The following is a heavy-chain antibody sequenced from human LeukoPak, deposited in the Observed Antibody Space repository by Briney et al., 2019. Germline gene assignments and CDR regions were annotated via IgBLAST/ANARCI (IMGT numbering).Heavy chain of an antibody. CDR2: ISAYNGNT. CDR1: GYTFTSYY. D-gene: IGHD2-2*02. J-gene: IGHJ3*02. Sequence: ASVKVSCKASGYTFTSYYMHWVRQAPGQGLEWMGWISAYNGNTNYAQKLQGRVTMTTDTSTSTAYMELRSLRSDDTAVYYCARVFGRYCSSTSCYRSAFDIWGQGTMVTVSS. CDR3: ARVFGRYCSSTSCYRSAFDI. V-gene: IGHV1-18*04.